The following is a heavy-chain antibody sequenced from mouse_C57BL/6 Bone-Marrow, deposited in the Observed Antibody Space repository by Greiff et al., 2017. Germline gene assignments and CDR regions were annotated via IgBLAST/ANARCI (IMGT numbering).Heavy chain of an antibody. CDR1: GYTFTSYW. J-gene: IGHJ1*03. D-gene: IGHD1-1*01. Sequence: VQLQQPGAELVKPGASVKVSCKASGYTFTSYWMHWVKQRPGQGLEWIGRIHPSDSDTNYNQKFKGKATVTVAKSSSTAYMHLSSLTSEDSAVYYCARFVTTVGAPALDVWGTGTTVTVSS. CDR3: ARFVTTVGAPALDV. CDR2: IHPSDSDT. V-gene: IGHV1-74*01.